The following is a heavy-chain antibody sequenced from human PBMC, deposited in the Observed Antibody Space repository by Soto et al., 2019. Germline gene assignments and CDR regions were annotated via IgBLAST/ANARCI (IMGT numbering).Heavy chain of an antibody. V-gene: IGHV1-69*02. D-gene: IGHD5-18*01. CDR3: ARIGGYSYGKPFDY. J-gene: IGHJ4*02. CDR1: GGTFSSYT. CDR2: IIPILGIA. Sequence: QVQLVQSGAEVKKPGSSVKVSCKASGGTFSSYTISWVRQAPGQGLEWMGRIIPILGIANYAQKFQGRVTITADKSTSTAYMELSSLRSEDTAVYYCARIGGYSYGKPFDYWGQGTLVTVSS.